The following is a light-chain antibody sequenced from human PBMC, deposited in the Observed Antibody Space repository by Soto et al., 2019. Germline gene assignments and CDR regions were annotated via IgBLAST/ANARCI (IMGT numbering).Light chain of an antibody. CDR3: QQFESFPLT. J-gene: IGKJ4*01. CDR2: DAS. CDR1: QDIRNY. Sequence: DIQMTQSPSSLSASVGDRVTITCRASQDIRNYLDWYQQKPGKVPELLIYDASTVNAGVPSRFTASGSGTHFTFVISSLQPEDVEEYYCQQFESFPLTFGGGTKLEIK. V-gene: IGKV1-33*01.